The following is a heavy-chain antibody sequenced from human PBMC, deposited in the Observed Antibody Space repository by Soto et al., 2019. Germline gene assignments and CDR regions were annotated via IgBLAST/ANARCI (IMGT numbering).Heavy chain of an antibody. J-gene: IGHJ4*02. V-gene: IGHV3-9*01. CDR2: ISWNSGSI. Sequence: PGGSLRLSCAASGLTFDDYAMHWVRQAPGKGLEWVSGISWNSGSIGYADSVKGRFTISRDNAKNSLYLQMNSLRAEDTALYYCAKDIGRHHDYGDYGYFDYWGQGTLVTVSS. CDR1: GLTFDDYA. CDR3: AKDIGRHHDYGDYGYFDY. D-gene: IGHD4-17*01.